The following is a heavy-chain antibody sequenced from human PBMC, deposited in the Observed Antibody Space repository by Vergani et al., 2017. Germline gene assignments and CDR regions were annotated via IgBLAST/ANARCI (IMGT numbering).Heavy chain of an antibody. CDR1: GFTFSGSA. J-gene: IGHJ4*02. CDR3: ANSMVRGGVLFVGGYYFDY. D-gene: IGHD3-10*01. Sequence: EVQLVESGGGLVQPGGSLKLSCAASGFTFSGSAMHWVRQASGKGLEWVGRIRSKANSYATAYAASVKGRFTISRDDSKNTAYLQMNSLRAEDTAVYYCANSMVRGGVLFVGGYYFDYWGQGTLVTVSS. V-gene: IGHV3-73*02. CDR2: IRSKANSYAT.